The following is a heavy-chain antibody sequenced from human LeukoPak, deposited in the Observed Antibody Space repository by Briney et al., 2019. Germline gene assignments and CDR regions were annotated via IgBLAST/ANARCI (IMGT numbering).Heavy chain of an antibody. CDR2: IFYSGST. D-gene: IGHD1-1*01. J-gene: IGHJ4*02. CDR1: SGSISTSNYY. Sequence: SETLSLTCTVSSGSISTSNYYWGWVRQPPGKALEWIGNIFYSGSTYYSPSLKSRVTISLDTSRNQFSLKLNSVTAADTALYYCAKVDVRGYMYGFDFWGQGTLVTVSS. V-gene: IGHV4-39*07. CDR3: AKVDVRGYMYGFDF.